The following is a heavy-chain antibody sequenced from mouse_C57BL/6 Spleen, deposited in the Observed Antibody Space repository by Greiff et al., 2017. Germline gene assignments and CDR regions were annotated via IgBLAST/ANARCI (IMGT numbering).Heavy chain of an antibody. D-gene: IGHD2-4*01. J-gene: IGHJ2*01. CDR2: ISSGSSTI. CDR3: ARGGYDDYDVGYYFDY. V-gene: IGHV5-17*01. CDR1: GFTFSDYG. Sequence: VQLKESGGGLVKPGGSLKLSCAASGFTFSDYGMHWVRQAPEKGLEWVAYISSGSSTIYYADTVKGRFTISRDNAKNTLFLQMTSLRSEDTAMYYCARGGYDDYDVGYYFDYWGQGTTLTVSS.